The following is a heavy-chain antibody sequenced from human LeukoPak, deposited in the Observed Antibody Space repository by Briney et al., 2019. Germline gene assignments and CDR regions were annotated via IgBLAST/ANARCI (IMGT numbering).Heavy chain of an antibody. Sequence: KTSETLSLTCSVSGNFSSNGDFWGWIRQSPGKGLEWIANINHRGITFYNPSLENRVKISVDTSKNQFFLGVTSVTAADTAVYYCVRDPSEDGDFFFDSWGQGTLVTVSS. V-gene: IGHV4-38-2*02. CDR1: GNFSSNGDF. CDR2: INHRGIT. CDR3: VRDPSEDGDFFFDS. J-gene: IGHJ4*02. D-gene: IGHD4-17*01.